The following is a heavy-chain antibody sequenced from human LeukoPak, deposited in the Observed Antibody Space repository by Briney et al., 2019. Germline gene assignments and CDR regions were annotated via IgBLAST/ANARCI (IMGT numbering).Heavy chain of an antibody. J-gene: IGHJ3*02. Sequence: SETLSLTCTVSGGSISRSSYYWGWIRQPPGKGLEWIGSNYYSGSTYYNPSLKSRVTISVDTSKNQFSLKLSSVTAADTAVYYCARDAASPGYCSGGSCSRHAFDIWGQGTMVTVSP. CDR2: NYYSGST. CDR3: ARDAASPGYCSGGSCSRHAFDI. D-gene: IGHD2-15*01. CDR1: GGSISRSSYY. V-gene: IGHV4-39*07.